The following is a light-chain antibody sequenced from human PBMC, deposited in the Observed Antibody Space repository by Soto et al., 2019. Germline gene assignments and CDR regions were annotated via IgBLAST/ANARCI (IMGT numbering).Light chain of an antibody. CDR1: QDISSL. Sequence: IQLTQSPSSLSASVGDRVTITCRASQDISSLLAWYQQKPGKAPKLLIYAASTLQSGVPSRFSGSGSGTDFSLTINSLQPEDCATYYCQQFDNYPYTVGQGTKVDIK. CDR2: AAS. V-gene: IGKV1-9*01. J-gene: IGKJ2*01. CDR3: QQFDNYPYT.